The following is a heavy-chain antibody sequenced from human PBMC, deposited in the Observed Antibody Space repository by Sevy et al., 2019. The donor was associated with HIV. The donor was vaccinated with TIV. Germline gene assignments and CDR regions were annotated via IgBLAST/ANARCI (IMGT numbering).Heavy chain of an antibody. V-gene: IGHV1-69*13. CDR1: GGTFSSYA. CDR3: ARGAEGGNYYYYGMDV. CDR2: IIPIFGTA. J-gene: IGHJ6*02. D-gene: IGHD2-15*01. Sequence: ASVKVSCKASGGTFSSYAISWVRQAPGQGLEWMGGIIPIFGTANYAQKFQGRVTITADESTSTAYMELSSLRSEDTAVYYCARGAEGGNYYYYGMDVWGQGTTATVSS.